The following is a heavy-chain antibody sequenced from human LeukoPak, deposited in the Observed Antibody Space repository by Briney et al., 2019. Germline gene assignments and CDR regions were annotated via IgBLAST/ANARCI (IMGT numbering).Heavy chain of an antibody. CDR2: IIPIFGTA. J-gene: IGHJ4*02. CDR1: GVTFTSYT. V-gene: IGHV1-69*13. D-gene: IGHD3-9*01. Sequence: APVKCSCKASGVTFTSYTISWVRHATGQGLEWMGGIIPIFGTAKHAQKFQGRVTITADESTRTAYMELSSLRSEDTAAYYCARSPSQNVDKVTGYFADWGQGNLVTVSS. CDR3: ARSPSQNVDKVTGYFAD.